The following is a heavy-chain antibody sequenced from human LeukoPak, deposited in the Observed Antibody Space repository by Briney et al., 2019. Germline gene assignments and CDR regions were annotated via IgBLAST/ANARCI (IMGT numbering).Heavy chain of an antibody. CDR3: AKATSGNEDVSEAGGGWFDP. J-gene: IGHJ5*02. CDR2: ISFDGSNK. CDR1: GFTFSSYS. V-gene: IGHV3-30*18. Sequence: GGSLRLSCAASGFTFSSYSMNWVRQAPGKGLEWVAVISFDGSNKFYSDSLKGRFTISRDNSNNTLHLQMESLRPDDTGVYYWAKATSGNEDVSEAGGGWFDPWGQGTLVTVSS. D-gene: IGHD2-2*01.